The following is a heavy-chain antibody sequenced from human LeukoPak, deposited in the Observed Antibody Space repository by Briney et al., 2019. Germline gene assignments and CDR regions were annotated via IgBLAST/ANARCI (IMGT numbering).Heavy chain of an antibody. CDR1: GFTFRSYA. D-gene: IGHD5-18*01. J-gene: IGHJ4*02. CDR3: AKDSASYGRFDY. Sequence: GGSLRLSCAVSGFTFRSYAMSWVRQAPGKGLEWVSVISGGGGTYYADSVKGRFTISRDDSKNTLYLQMNSLRAEDTAVYFCAKDSASYGRFDYWGQGTLVTVSS. V-gene: IGHV3-23*01. CDR2: ISGGGGT.